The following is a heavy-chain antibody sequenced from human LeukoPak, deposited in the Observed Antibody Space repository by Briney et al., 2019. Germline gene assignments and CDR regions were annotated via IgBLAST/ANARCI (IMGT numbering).Heavy chain of an antibody. V-gene: IGHV4-4*07. Sequence: SETLSLTCTVSGASITSYYWSWIRQPAGKGLEWVGRLQTSGIIDHNPSLKSRVTMSMDTSKNQFSLKLTSMTAADTAVYYCASTTDYGPLGYWGQGTLVTVSS. D-gene: IGHD4/OR15-4a*01. CDR2: LQTSGII. J-gene: IGHJ4*02. CDR3: ASTTDYGPLGY. CDR1: GASITSYY.